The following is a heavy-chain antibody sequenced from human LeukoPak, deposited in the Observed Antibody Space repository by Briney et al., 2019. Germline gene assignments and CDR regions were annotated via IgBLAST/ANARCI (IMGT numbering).Heavy chain of an antibody. V-gene: IGHV1-18*01. J-gene: IGHJ6*03. CDR2: ISAYNGNT. CDR3: ASASGSYYAPNYYYMDV. CDR1: GYTFTSYG. D-gene: IGHD1-26*01. Sequence: ASVKVSCKASGYTFTSYGISWVRQAPGQGLEWMGWISAYNGNTNYAQKPQGRVTMTTDTSTSTAYMELRSLRSDDTAVYYCASASGSYYAPNYYYMDVWGKGTTVTVSS.